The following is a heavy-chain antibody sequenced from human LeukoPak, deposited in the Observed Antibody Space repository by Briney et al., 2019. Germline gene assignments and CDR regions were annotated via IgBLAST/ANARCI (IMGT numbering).Heavy chain of an antibody. CDR2: IYYSGST. Sequence: PSETLSLTCTVSGGSISSYYWSWIRQPPGKALEWIGYIYYSGSTNYNPSLKSRVTISVDTSKNQFSLKLSSVTAADTAVYYCARHVGEYSSSWYLDYFDYWGQGTLVTVSS. V-gene: IGHV4-59*08. CDR1: GGSISSYY. D-gene: IGHD6-13*01. CDR3: ARHVGEYSSSWYLDYFDY. J-gene: IGHJ4*02.